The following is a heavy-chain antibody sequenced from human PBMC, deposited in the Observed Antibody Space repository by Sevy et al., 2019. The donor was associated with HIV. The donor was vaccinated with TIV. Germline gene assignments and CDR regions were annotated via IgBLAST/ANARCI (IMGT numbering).Heavy chain of an antibody. CDR3: AKDPVAAAGPGYFDY. V-gene: IGHV3-43*01. CDR1: GFTFDDYT. CDR2: ISWDGGRT. J-gene: IGHJ4*02. D-gene: IGHD6-13*01. Sequence: GGSLRLSCAASGFTFDDYTMHWVRQAPGKGLEWVSLISWDGGRTYYADSVKGRFTISRDNSKNSLYLQMNSLRTEDTALYYCAKDPVAAAGPGYFDYWGQGTLVTVSS.